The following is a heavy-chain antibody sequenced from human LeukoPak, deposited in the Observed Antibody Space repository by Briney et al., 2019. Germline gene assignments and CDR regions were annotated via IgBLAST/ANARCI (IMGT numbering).Heavy chain of an antibody. D-gene: IGHD6-19*01. CDR2: IYYSGST. CDR3: ARESPGWAFDY. CDR1: GGSISSYY. J-gene: IGHJ4*02. V-gene: IGHV4-59*01. Sequence: SETLSLTCTVSGGSISSYYWSWIRQPPGKGLEWIGYIYYSGSTNYNPSLKSRVTISVDTSKNQFSLKLSSVTAADTAVYYYARESPGWAFDYWGQGTLVTVSS.